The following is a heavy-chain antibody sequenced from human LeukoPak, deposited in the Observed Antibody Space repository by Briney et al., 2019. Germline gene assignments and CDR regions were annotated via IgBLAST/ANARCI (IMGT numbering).Heavy chain of an antibody. CDR1: GFTFDDYA. J-gene: IGHJ6*02. D-gene: IGHD3-3*01. CDR3: AKGLRFLEWLFPEENYYYYGMDV. V-gene: IGHV3-9*01. Sequence: GRSLRLSCAASGFTFDDYAMHWVRQAPGKGLEWVSGISWNSGSIGYADSVKGRFTISRDNDKNSLYLQMNSLRAEDTALYYCAKGLRFLEWLFPEENYYYYGMDVWGQGTTVTVSS. CDR2: ISWNSGSI.